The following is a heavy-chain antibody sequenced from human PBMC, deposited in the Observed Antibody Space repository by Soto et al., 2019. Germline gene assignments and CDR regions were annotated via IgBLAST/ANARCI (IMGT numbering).Heavy chain of an antibody. V-gene: IGHV3-7*01. CDR2: MDQDGSDK. D-gene: IGHD6-13*01. CDR1: GFTFSSYW. J-gene: IGHJ6*03. CDR3: ARSGSSWYGDPYYMDV. Sequence: GGSLRLSCAASGFTFSSYWMSWVRQAPGKGLEWVANMDQDGSDKYYVDSVKGRFTISRDNAKNSLYLQMNSLRVEDTAVYYCARSGSSWYGDPYYMDVWGKGTMVTVSS.